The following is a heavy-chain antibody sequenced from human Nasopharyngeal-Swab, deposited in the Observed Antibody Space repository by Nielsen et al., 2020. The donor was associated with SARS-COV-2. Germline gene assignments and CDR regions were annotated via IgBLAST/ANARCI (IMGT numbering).Heavy chain of an antibody. J-gene: IGHJ5*02. CDR2: INPSGVTT. CDR3: SRGFVSSVVLGFEDWFDP. D-gene: IGHD2-21*01. V-gene: IGHV1-46*01. Sequence: WVRQAPGQGLEWMGIINPSGVTTTYAQKFQGRVTMTRDTSTRAVYMELSSLIYEDTAVFYFSRGFVSSVVLGFEDWFDPWGQGTLVTVSS.